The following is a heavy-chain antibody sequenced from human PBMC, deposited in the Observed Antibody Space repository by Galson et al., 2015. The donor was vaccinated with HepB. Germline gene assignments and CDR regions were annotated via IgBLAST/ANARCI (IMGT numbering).Heavy chain of an antibody. V-gene: IGHV1-46*03. CDR3: ARVRPLYDSSGSFDY. CDR1: GYTFTSYY. J-gene: IGHJ4*02. Sequence: SVKVSCKASGYTFTSYYMHWVRQAPGQGLEWMGIINPSGGSTSCAQKFQGRVTMTRDTSTSTVYMELSSLRSEDTAVYYCARVRPLYDSSGSFDYWGQGTLVTVSS. CDR2: INPSGGST. D-gene: IGHD3-22*01.